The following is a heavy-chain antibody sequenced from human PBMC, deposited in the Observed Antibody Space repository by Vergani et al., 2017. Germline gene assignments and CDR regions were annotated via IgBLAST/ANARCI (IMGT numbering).Heavy chain of an antibody. CDR3: ARRRGYPYWYFDL. CDR2: IYHSGST. V-gene: IGHV4-30-2*01. J-gene: IGHJ2*01. Sequence: QLQLQESGPGLVKPSQTLSLTCAVSGGPISSVGYSWSWIRQPPGKGLEWIGYIYHSGSTYYTPSLKSRATISVDRSKNQYSLELSSGTAADTAVYYCARRRGYPYWYFDLWGRGTLVTVSS. D-gene: IGHD6-25*01. CDR1: GGPISSVGYS.